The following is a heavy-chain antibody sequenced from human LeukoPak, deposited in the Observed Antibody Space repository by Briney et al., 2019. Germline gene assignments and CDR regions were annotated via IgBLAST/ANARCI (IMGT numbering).Heavy chain of an antibody. CDR3: ARGYCSSTACPPCDY. CDR2: IKQDGSEK. D-gene: IGHD2-2*01. CDR1: GFTFRSYW. Sequence: GGSLRLSCAASGFTFRSYWMSWVRQAPGKGLEWVANIKQDGSEKYYADSVKGRFTISRDKAKNSLYLQMDSLRAEDTAVYSCARGYCSSTACPPCDYWGQGTLVTVSS. J-gene: IGHJ4*02. V-gene: IGHV3-7*01.